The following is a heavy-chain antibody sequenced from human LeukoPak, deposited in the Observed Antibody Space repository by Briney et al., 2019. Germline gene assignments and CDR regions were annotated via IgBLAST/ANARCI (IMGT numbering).Heavy chain of an antibody. V-gene: IGHV3-49*04. D-gene: IGHD3-10*01. Sequence: GGSLRLSCTASGFTFGDNAMTWVRQAPGKGLEWVGFIRSKVYVGTTEYAASVKGRFIISRDDSKSIAYLQMNSLKTEDTAVYYCTRDHYGSGPKTPYYYYYYMDVWGKGTTVTVSS. J-gene: IGHJ6*03. CDR1: GFTFGDNA. CDR3: TRDHYGSGPKTPYYYYYYMDV. CDR2: IRSKVYVGTT.